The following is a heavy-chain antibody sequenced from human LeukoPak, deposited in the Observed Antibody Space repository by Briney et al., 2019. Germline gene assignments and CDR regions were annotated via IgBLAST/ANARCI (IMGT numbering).Heavy chain of an antibody. V-gene: IGHV7-4-1*01. J-gene: IGHJ5*02. CDR2: IDTNTGNP. D-gene: IGHD3-10*01. CDR3: ARDKDGSGGDWFDP. Sequence: ASVKVSCKASGYPFTTYTLNWVRQAPGQGLEWMGWIDTNTGNPTYAQAFTGRFVFSLDTSVSTAFLQIHSLKAEDTAVYYCARDKDGSGGDWFDPWGQGTLVTVSS. CDR1: GYPFTTYT.